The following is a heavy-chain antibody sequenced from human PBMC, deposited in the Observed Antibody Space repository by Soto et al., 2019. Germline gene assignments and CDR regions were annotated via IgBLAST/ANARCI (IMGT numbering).Heavy chain of an antibody. V-gene: IGHV4-30-4*01. Sequence: QVQLQESGPGLVKPSQTLSLTCTVSGGSISSGDYYWNWIRQPPGKGLEWIGYIYYSGSTDYNPSLQSRVTISVDTSKNLVSLKLSSVTAADTAVYYCARDVVATIRGDNYFDYWGQGALVTVSS. CDR1: GGSISSGDYY. D-gene: IGHD5-12*01. J-gene: IGHJ4*02. CDR2: IYYSGST. CDR3: ARDVVATIRGDNYFDY.